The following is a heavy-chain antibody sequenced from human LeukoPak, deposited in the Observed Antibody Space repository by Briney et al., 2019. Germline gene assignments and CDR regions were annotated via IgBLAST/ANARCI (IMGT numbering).Heavy chain of an antibody. Sequence: GGSLRLSCAASGFSFRNYAVTWVRQAPGKGLQWVSSISGSGGLTYYADSVRGRFTISRDNSKNTLYLQMDSLRAEDTAVYYCAKGGKYSGHSIDYWGQGTLVTVSS. J-gene: IGHJ4*02. V-gene: IGHV3-23*01. CDR1: GFSFRNYA. D-gene: IGHD6-6*01. CDR3: AKGGKYSGHSIDY. CDR2: ISGSGGLT.